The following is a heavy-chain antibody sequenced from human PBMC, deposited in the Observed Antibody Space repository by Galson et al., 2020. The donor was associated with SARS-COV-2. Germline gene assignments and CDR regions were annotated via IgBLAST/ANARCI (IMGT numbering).Heavy chain of an antibody. D-gene: IGHD5-12*01. Sequence: SGPTLVKPTQTLTLTCTFSGFSLSASGEGVVWIRQPPGKALEWLAFIFWNDDRRYSPSLKSRITLSKDNSKNQVVLTMTDMDPVDTGTYYCEHRRRYGYKGLDCWGQGTLVTVSS. J-gene: IGHJ4*02. CDR2: IFWNDDR. CDR3: EHRRRYGYKGLDC. CDR1: GFSLSASGEG. V-gene: IGHV2-5*01.